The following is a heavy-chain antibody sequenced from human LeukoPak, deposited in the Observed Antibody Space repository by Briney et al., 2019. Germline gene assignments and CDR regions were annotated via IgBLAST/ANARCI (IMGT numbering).Heavy chain of an antibody. D-gene: IGHD3-10*01. J-gene: IGHJ6*02. Sequence: PGGSLRLSCAASGFXFISYSITWVRQAPGKGLEWVSNINSRSSTMYYADSVKGRFTISRDNGKTSLYLQMNSLRDEDTAVYYCARVIAVVRGGGLSYYYAMDVWGQGTTVTVSS. CDR1: GFXFISYS. CDR3: ARVIAVVRGGGLSYYYAMDV. V-gene: IGHV3-48*02. CDR2: INSRSSTM.